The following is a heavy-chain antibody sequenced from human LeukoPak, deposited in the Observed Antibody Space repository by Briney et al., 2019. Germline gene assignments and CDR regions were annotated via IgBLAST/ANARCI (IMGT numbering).Heavy chain of an antibody. J-gene: IGHJ4*02. Sequence: SETLSLTCTVSGGSISSYYWSWIRQPPGKGLEWIGNIYYSGSTYYNPSLNSRVTISVDTSENQFSLKLSSVTAADTAVYYCATQKWELLFDYWGQGTLVTVSS. CDR1: GGSISSYY. CDR2: IYYSGST. D-gene: IGHD1-26*01. CDR3: ATQKWELLFDY. V-gene: IGHV4-59*08.